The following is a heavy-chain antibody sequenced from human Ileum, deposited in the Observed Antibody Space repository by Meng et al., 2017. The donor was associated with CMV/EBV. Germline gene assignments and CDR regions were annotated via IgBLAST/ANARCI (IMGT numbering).Heavy chain of an antibody. CDR3: ARVWGGVAGRGDV. J-gene: IGHJ6*02. CDR2: IKQDGSEK. V-gene: IGHV3-7*01. D-gene: IGHD6-19*01. Sequence: GESLKISCAASGFPFSGYAMSWVRQAPGKGLEWVANIKQDGSEKYYVDSVKGRFTISRDNAKNSLYLQMNSLRAEDTAVYYCARVWGGVAGRGDVWGQGTTVTSP. CDR1: GFPFSGYA.